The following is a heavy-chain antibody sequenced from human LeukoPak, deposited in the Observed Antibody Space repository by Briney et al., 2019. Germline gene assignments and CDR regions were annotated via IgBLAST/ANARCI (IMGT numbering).Heavy chain of an antibody. CDR3: ARDNALVYYGSGSRGRAFDI. CDR1: GYTFTSYG. J-gene: IGHJ3*02. D-gene: IGHD3-10*01. V-gene: IGHV1-18*01. CDR2: ISAYNGNT. Sequence: ASVKVSCKASGYTFTSYGISWVRQAPGQGLEWMGWISAYNGNTNYAQKLQGRVTMTTDTSTSTAYMELRSLRSDDTAVYYCARDNALVYYGSGSRGRAFDIWGQGTMVTVSS.